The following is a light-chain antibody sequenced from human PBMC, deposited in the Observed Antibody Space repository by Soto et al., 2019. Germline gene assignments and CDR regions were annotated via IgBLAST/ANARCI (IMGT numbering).Light chain of an antibody. Sequence: EIVMTQSPVTLSVSPGERATLSCSASQSVGCDLDWYQQIPGQAPRLLIYGAVTRATGVAARFSGGGSGTEFTLTVDSLQSEDLAIYYGQQYYAWPRTVGQGTKLEI. CDR1: QSVGCD. CDR2: GAV. J-gene: IGKJ2*01. V-gene: IGKV3-15*01. CDR3: QQYYAWPRT.